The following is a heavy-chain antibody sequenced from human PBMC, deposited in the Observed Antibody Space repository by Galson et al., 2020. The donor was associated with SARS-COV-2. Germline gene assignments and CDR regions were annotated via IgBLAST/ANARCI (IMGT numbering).Heavy chain of an antibody. J-gene: IGHJ4*02. CDR2: IYYSGST. V-gene: IGHV4-59*01. CDR1: GGSISSYY. CDR3: ARRSSWYEVGFDY. Sequence: SETLSLTCTVSGGSISSYYWSWIRQPPGKGLEWIGYIYYSGSTNYNPSLKSRVTISVDTSKNQFSLKLSSVTAADTAVYYCARRSSWYEVGFDYWGQGTLVTVSS. D-gene: IGHD6-13*01.